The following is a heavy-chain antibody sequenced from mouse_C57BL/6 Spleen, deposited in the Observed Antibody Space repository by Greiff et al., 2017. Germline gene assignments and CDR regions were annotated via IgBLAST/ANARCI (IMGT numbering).Heavy chain of an antibody. J-gene: IGHJ2*01. D-gene: IGHD1-1*01. CDR2: INPGSGGT. Sequence: QVQLQQSGAELVRPGTSVKVSCKASGYAFTNYLIEWVKQRPGQGLEWIGVINPGSGGTNYNEKFKGKATLTADKSSSTAYMQLSSLTSEDSAVYFCARSTVVARFDYWGQGTTLTVSS. CDR1: GYAFTNYL. V-gene: IGHV1-54*01. CDR3: ARSTVVARFDY.